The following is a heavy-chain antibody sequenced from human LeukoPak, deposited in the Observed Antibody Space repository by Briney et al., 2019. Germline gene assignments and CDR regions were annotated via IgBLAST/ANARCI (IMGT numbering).Heavy chain of an antibody. V-gene: IGHV3-33*01. Sequence: TGRSLRLSCAASGFTFSSYGMHWVRQAPGKGLEWVAVIWYDGSNKYYADSVKGRFTISRDNSKNTLYLQMNSLRAEDTAVYYCARGSYDFWSGYYGYYYYYGMDVWGQGTTVTVSS. J-gene: IGHJ6*02. CDR1: GFTFSSYG. D-gene: IGHD3-3*01. CDR2: IWYDGSNK. CDR3: ARGSYDFWSGYYGYYYYYGMDV.